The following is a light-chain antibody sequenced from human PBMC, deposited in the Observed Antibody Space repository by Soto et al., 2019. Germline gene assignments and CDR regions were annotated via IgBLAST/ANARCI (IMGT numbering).Light chain of an antibody. J-gene: IGLJ3*02. V-gene: IGLV7-43*01. CDR3: LLYNGGAQPNWV. CDR2: STS. CDR1: TGAVTSDYY. Sequence: QAVVTQEPSLTVSPGGTVTLTCTCSTGAVTSDYYPNWFQQKPGQAPRALIYSTSNRHSCTPARFSGSLFGGKAALTLSGVQPEDEAEYYCLLYNGGAQPNWVFGGGTKLTVL.